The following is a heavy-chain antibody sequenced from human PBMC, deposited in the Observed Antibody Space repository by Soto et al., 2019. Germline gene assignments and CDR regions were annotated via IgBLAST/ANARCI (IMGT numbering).Heavy chain of an antibody. D-gene: IGHD1-26*01. CDR3: ARLGGSYAVPHFDY. CDR1: GGSINLYY. Sequence: PSETLSLTCTVSGGSINLYYWTWIRQPPGKGLEWMGYIYYSGTTTNYNPSLKSRVTLSVDTSKNQFSLKLSSVTAADTAVYYCARLGGSYAVPHFDYWGEGTLVTVSS. V-gene: IGHV4-59*08. J-gene: IGHJ4*02. CDR2: IYYSGTTT.